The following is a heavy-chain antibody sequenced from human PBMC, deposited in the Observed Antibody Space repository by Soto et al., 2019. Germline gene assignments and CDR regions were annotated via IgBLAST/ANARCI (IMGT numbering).Heavy chain of an antibody. CDR1: SFTSYW. J-gene: IGHJ1*01. CDR3: ATHPPYGPLDH. CDR2: IYYSENT. Sequence: SFTSYWIGWIRQPPGKGLEWIGNIYYSENTYYNPSLKSRVTISVDTSKNQFSLRLTSVTAADTAVYYCATHPPYGPLDHWGQGTLVTVSS. V-gene: IGHV4-39*01. D-gene: IGHD4-17*01.